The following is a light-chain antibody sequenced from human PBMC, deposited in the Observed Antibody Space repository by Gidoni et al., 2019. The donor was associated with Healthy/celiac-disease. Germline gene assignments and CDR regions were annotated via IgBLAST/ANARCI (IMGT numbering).Light chain of an antibody. J-gene: IGLJ1*01. CDR3: QAWDSSSYV. CDR1: KLGDQY. V-gene: IGLV3-1*01. Sequence: SYELTQPPSVSVSPGQTASITCSGDKLGDQYAVWYQQKPGQSPVLVIYQDSKRPSGIPELFSGSNSGNTATLTISGTQAMDEADYYCQAWDSSSYVFGTGTKVTVL. CDR2: QDS.